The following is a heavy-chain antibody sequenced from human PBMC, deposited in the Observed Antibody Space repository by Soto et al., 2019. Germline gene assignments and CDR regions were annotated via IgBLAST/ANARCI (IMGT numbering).Heavy chain of an antibody. J-gene: IGHJ4*02. CDR2: IKSKTDGGTT. V-gene: IGHV3-15*01. CDR3: TTEDGATTEEESYYFDY. CDR1: GFTFSNAW. D-gene: IGHD1-26*01. Sequence: GGSLRLSCAASGFTFSNAWMSWVRQAPGKGLEWVGRIKSKTDGGTTDYAAPVKGRFTISRDDSKNTLYLQMNSLKTEDTAVYYCTTEDGATTEEESYYFDYWGQGTLVTVSS.